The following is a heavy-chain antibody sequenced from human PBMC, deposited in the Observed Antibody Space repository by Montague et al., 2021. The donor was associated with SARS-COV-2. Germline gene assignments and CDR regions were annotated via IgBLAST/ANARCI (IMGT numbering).Heavy chain of an antibody. CDR1: GGSIASDY. D-gene: IGHD6-19*01. Sequence: SETLSLTCTVSGGSIASDYWNWIRQSPGKRPEWIGYVYYNGNTKYNPSLQSRVTISIDTSENQFSLRLNSVTAADTAVYFCARGWAFDPWGHGRLVTVSS. CDR3: ARGWAFDP. CDR2: VYYNGNT. J-gene: IGHJ3*01. V-gene: IGHV4-59*08.